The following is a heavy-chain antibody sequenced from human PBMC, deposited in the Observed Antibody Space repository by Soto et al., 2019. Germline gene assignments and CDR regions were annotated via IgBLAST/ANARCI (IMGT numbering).Heavy chain of an antibody. Sequence: QVQLVQSGAEVKKPGSSVKVSCKASGGTFSSYTISWVRQAPGQGLEWMGRVIPILDIAHYAQKFQGRVTITADKTSGTAYMEQSSLRSQDTAVSYCATTLPTSSPGSLEYWRQGTLVTVSS. CDR2: VIPILDIA. D-gene: IGHD3-10*01. J-gene: IGHJ4*02. V-gene: IGHV1-69*02. CDR3: ATTLPTSSPGSLEY. CDR1: GGTFSSYT.